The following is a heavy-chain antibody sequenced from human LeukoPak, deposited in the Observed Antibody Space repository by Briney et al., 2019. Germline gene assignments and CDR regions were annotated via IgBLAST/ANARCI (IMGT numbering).Heavy chain of an antibody. CDR3: AGVYGGNSRRLDYYYGMDV. V-gene: IGHV1-69*13. J-gene: IGHJ6*02. Sequence: SVTVSFKASGGTFSSYAISWVRQAPGQGLEWMGGIIPIFGTANYAQKFQGRVTITADESTSTAYMELSSLRSEDTAVYYCAGVYGGNSRRLDYYYGMDVWGQGTTVTVSS. CDR1: GGTFSSYA. CDR2: IIPIFGTA. D-gene: IGHD4-23*01.